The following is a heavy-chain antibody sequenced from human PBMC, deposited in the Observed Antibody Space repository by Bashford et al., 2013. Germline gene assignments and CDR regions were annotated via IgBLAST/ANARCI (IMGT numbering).Heavy chain of an antibody. J-gene: IGHJ5*02. CDR1: GGSISSYY. CDR2: IYDNEHT. V-gene: IGHV4-4*07. D-gene: IGHD2-21*01. Sequence: SETLSLTCTVSGGSISSYYWNWIRQPAGKGLEFIGRIYDNEHTNESPSLKSRVTMSVDMSKNQFSLRLSSVTAADTAVYYCARAVDGDWFDPVGPGPPWSPSPQ. CDR3: ARAVDGDWFDP.